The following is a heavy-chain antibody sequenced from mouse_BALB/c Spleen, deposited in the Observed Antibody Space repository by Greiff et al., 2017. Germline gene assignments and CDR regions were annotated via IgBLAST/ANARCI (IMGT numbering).Heavy chain of an antibody. CDR3: ARQVTYAMDY. Sequence: EVKLMESGGGLVKPGGSLKLSCAASGFAFSSYDMSWVRQTPEKRLEWVAYISSGGGSTYYPDTVKGRFTISRDNAKNTLYLQMSSLKSEDTAMYYCARQVTYAMDYWGQGTSVTVSS. V-gene: IGHV5-12-1*01. D-gene: IGHD2-1*01. CDR2: ISSGGGST. J-gene: IGHJ4*01. CDR1: GFAFSSYD.